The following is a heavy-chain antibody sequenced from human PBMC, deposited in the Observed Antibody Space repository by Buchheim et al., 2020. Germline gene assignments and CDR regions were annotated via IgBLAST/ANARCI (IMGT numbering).Heavy chain of an antibody. J-gene: IGHJ6*03. CDR3: AREGRYYDFWSGKQYYYYYMDV. D-gene: IGHD3-3*01. CDR1: GYTFTSYY. Sequence: QVQLVQSGAEVKKPGASVKVSCKASGYTFTSYYMHWVRQAPGQGLEWMGIINPSGGSTSYAQKFQGRVTMTRDTSTSKVYMELSSLRSEDTAVYYCAREGRYYDFWSGKQYYYYYMDVWGKGTT. CDR2: INPSGGST. V-gene: IGHV1-46*01.